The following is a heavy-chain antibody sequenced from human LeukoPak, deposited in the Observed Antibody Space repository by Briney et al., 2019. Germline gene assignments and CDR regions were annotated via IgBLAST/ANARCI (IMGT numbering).Heavy chain of an antibody. CDR2: IYTSGST. V-gene: IGHV4-61*02. D-gene: IGHD2-15*01. Sequence: SQTLSLTCTVSGGSISSGSYYWSWLRQPAGKGLEWIGRIYTSGSTNYNRCIKSRVGISVDTSKNQFSLKLSSVTAADTAVYCCAREEVSLDCSGGSCYAEYNWFDPWGQGTLVTVSS. CDR1: GGSISSGSYY. J-gene: IGHJ5*02. CDR3: AREEVSLDCSGGSCYAEYNWFDP.